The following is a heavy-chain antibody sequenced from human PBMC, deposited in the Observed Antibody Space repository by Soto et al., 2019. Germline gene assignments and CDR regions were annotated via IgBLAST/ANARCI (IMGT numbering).Heavy chain of an antibody. CDR3: ARQRDGREGDY. V-gene: IGHV3-74*01. CDR1: GFTFSSYW. Sequence: PGGSLRLSCAASGFTFSSYWMHWVRQAPGKGLVWVSRINSDGSSTSYADSVKGRFTISRDNAKNTLYLQMDSLRAEDTAAYYCARQRDGREGDYWGQGTLVTVSS. J-gene: IGHJ4*02. D-gene: IGHD1-26*01. CDR2: INSDGSST.